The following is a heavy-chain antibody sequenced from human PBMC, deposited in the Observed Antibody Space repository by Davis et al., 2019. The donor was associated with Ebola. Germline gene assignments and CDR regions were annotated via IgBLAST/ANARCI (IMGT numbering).Heavy chain of an antibody. Sequence: PGGSLRLSCAVSGFTFRDYPMSWIRQAPGKGLEWVSVINGNGDKTYYADSVKGRFTISRDNSKNTLYLQMNSLRAEDTAVYYCAKVPFLEWLPDYGMDVWGQGTTVTVSS. CDR2: INGNGDKT. CDR1: GFTFRDYP. D-gene: IGHD3-3*02. CDR3: AKVPFLEWLPDYGMDV. J-gene: IGHJ6*02. V-gene: IGHV3-23*01.